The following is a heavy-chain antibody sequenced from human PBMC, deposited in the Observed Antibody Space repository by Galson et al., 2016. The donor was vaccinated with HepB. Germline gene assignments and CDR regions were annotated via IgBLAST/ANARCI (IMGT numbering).Heavy chain of an antibody. D-gene: IGHD2-15*01. Sequence: ETLSLTCTVSGGSISVSSSVYYWGWVRQPPGKGLEWIGTAYHTGTTHYNPSFMSRISTSIDTSKNQFSLRLTSVTAADTAVYYCARHLAPSMVGGFDYWGQGILVSVSS. V-gene: IGHV4-39*01. CDR2: AYHTGTT. CDR1: GGSISVSSSVYY. J-gene: IGHJ4*02. CDR3: ARHLAPSMVGGFDY.